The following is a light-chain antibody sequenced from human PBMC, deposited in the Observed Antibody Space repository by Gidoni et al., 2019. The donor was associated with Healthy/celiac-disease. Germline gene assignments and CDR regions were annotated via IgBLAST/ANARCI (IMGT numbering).Light chain of an antibody. CDR2: GAS. CDR1: QSVSSSY. Sequence: DIVLTQTPGTLCLSPGDRATLSSSASQSVSSSYLAWYQQKPGQDPRLRIYGASSRATGIPDRFRVSGSGSDFTLPISSLEPEDFAGYYCQQYGSSPRTFGQGTKVEF. V-gene: IGKV3-20*01. J-gene: IGKJ1*01. CDR3: QQYGSSPRT.